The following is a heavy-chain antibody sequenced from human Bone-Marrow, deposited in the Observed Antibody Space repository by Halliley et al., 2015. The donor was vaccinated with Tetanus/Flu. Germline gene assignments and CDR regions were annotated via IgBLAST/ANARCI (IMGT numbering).Heavy chain of an antibody. J-gene: IGHJ3*02. D-gene: IGHD4-17*01. Sequence: TLSLTCTVSGGAISSYYWSWIRQTPGKGLEWIGYISYSGSTNYSPSLKSRVTISLDATKNQFSLKLSSVTAADTAMYYCARDRDSEDYGGDVFDIWGQGTMVTVSS. CDR3: ARDRDSEDYGGDVFDI. CDR2: ISYSGST. CDR1: GGAISSYY. V-gene: IGHV4-59*01.